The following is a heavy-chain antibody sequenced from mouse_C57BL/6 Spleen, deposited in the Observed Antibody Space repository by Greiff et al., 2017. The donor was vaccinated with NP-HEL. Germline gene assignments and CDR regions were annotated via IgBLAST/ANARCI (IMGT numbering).Heavy chain of an antibody. J-gene: IGHJ3*01. CDR3: ARDYYGSSYRFAY. Sequence: VQLQQSGAELVRPGASVKLSCKASGYTFTDYYINWVKQRPGQGLEWIARIYPGSGNTYYTEKFKGKATLTAEKSSSTAYMQLSSLTSEDSAVYFCARDYYGSSYRFAYWGQGTLVTVSA. CDR1: GYTFTDYY. D-gene: IGHD1-1*01. CDR2: IYPGSGNT. V-gene: IGHV1-76*01.